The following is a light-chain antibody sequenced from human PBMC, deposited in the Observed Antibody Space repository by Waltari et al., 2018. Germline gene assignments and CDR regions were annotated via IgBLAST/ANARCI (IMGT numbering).Light chain of an antibody. Sequence: QLVLTQSPSASASLGVSVKLTCTLSSGHSGYAITWHQQQPGTGPRYLTKVHSDGTHTRGDGIPDRFLGSSSGAERYLIIARRQSEDAADYDCQTWSPDTVLFGGGTKLTVL. V-gene: IGLV4-69*01. CDR2: VHSDGTH. CDR1: SGHSGYA. CDR3: QTWSPDTVL. J-gene: IGLJ2*01.